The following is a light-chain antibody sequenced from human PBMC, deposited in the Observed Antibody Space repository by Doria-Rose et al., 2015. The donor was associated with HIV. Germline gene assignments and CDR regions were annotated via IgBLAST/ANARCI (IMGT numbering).Light chain of an antibody. J-gene: IGKJ1*01. V-gene: IGKV3-20*01. CDR2: DGS. CDR1: QSFSSTY. CDR3: HQYGTSWT. Sequence: EIVMTQSPGTLSLSPGERATLSCRASQSFSSTYLAWYQQKPDEAPCLLIYDGSTRATGIPDRFSASGSGTDFTLTINRLEPEDFALYYCHQYGTSWTFGQGTKVEI.